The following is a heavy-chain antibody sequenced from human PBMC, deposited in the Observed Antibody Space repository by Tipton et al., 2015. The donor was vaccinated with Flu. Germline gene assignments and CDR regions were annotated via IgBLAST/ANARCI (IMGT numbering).Heavy chain of an antibody. J-gene: IGHJ4*02. CDR2: ISPYNDDI. D-gene: IGHD3-3*01. Sequence: QSGAEVKKPGASVKVSCKASGYRFNSYAISWMRQAPGQGLEWMGWISPYNDDIKFAQNLQGRITMTTDTSTSTAHMELRGLRSDDTAVYYCARVGAVFGEVTARRRGDLDYWGQGTLVTASS. CDR3: ARVGAVFGEVTARRRGDLDY. CDR1: GYRFNSYA. V-gene: IGHV1-18*01.